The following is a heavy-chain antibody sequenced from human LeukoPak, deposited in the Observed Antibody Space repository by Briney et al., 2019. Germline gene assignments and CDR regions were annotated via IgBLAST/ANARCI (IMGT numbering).Heavy chain of an antibody. V-gene: IGHV4-34*01. Sequence: SETLSLTCAVYGGSFSGYYWSWIRQPPGKGLEWIGEINHSGSTNYNPSLKSRVTISVDTSKNQFSLKLSSVTAADTAVYYCARRVYYYDSSGYYSDAFDIWGQGTMVTVSP. D-gene: IGHD3-22*01. J-gene: IGHJ3*02. CDR1: GGSFSGYY. CDR3: ARRVYYYDSSGYYSDAFDI. CDR2: INHSGST.